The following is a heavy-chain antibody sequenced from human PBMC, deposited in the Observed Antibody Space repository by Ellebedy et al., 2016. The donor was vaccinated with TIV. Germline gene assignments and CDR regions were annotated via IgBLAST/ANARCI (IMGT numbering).Heavy chain of an antibody. V-gene: IGHV3-11*06. D-gene: IGHD5-24*01. CDR1: GFTFSDYY. Sequence: GGSLRLXXAASGFTFSDYYMSWIRQAPGKGLEWVSYISSSSSYTNYADSVKGRFTISRDNAKNSLYLQMNSLRAEDTAVYYCARVGTEMAQWGGFRWYYFDYWGQGTLVTVSS. CDR2: ISSSSSYT. CDR3: ARVGTEMAQWGGFRWYYFDY. J-gene: IGHJ4*02.